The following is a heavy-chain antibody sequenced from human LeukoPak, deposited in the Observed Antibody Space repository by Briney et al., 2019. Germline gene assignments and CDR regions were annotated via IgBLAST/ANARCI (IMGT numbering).Heavy chain of an antibody. D-gene: IGHD3/OR15-3a*01. J-gene: IGHJ6*03. Sequence: ASVKVSCKASGYTFTNYDINWVRQATGQGLEWMGWMNPNNGNAGYAQELQDKVTMTRDTSISTAYMELSRLRSDDTAVYYCARDGTWTEGTDYYYYYMDVWGKGTTVTISS. V-gene: IGHV1-8*01. CDR1: GYTFTNYD. CDR3: ARDGTWTEGTDYYYYYMDV. CDR2: MNPNNGNA.